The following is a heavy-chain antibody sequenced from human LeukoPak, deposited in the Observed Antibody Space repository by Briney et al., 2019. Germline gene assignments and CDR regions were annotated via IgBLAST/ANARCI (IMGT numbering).Heavy chain of an antibody. CDR1: GYTFTSYD. CDR3: ARVLYDFWSGYPQAFDY. Sequence: ASVKVSCKASGYTFTSYDINWVRQATGQGLEWIGWMNPNSGNTGYAQKLQGRVTMTTDTSTSTAYMELRSLRSDDTAVYYCARVLYDFWSGYPQAFDYWGQGTLVTVSS. D-gene: IGHD3-3*01. CDR2: MNPNSGNT. J-gene: IGHJ4*02. V-gene: IGHV1-8*01.